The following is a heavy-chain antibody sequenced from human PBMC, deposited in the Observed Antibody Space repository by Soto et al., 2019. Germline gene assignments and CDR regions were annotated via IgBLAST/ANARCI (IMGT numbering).Heavy chain of an antibody. CDR2: IYPGDSDT. D-gene: IGHD3-3*01. CDR1: GYSFTSYW. J-gene: IGHJ6*02. V-gene: IGHV5-51*01. Sequence: PGESLKISCKGSGYSFTSYWIGWVRQMPGKGLEWMGIIYPGDSDTRYSPSFQGQVTISADKSISTAYLQWSSLKASDTAMSYCARHGGSGYRSYYYYGMDVWGQGTTVTVSS. CDR3: ARHGGSGYRSYYYYGMDV.